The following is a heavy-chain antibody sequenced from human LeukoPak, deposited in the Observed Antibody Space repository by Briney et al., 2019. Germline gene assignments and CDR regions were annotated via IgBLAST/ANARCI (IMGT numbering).Heavy chain of an antibody. J-gene: IGHJ6*03. Sequence: SETLSLTCTVAGDSISSCYWSWIREPPGKGLEWMGYIYYSGSTNYNPSLKSRVTISVDTSKNQFSLKLSSVTAADTAVYYCARYSNYVSYYYYMDVWGKGTTVTVSS. D-gene: IGHD4-11*01. V-gene: IGHV4-59*01. CDR2: IYYSGST. CDR3: ARYSNYVSYYYYMDV. CDR1: GDSISSCY.